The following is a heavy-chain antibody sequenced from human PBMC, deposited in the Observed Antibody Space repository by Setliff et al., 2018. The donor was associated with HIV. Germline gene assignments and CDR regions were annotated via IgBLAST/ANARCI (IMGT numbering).Heavy chain of an antibody. V-gene: IGHV3-21*01. J-gene: IGHJ4*02. Sequence: GGSLRLSCAASGFTFSSYSMNWVRQAPGKGLEWVSSISTSRSYIYYADSVKGRFTISRDNSKNTLYLQMNSLRAEDTAVYYCARDVSWRVRTYIDYWGQGTLVTVSS. CDR1: GFTFSSYS. CDR2: ISTSRSYI. CDR3: ARDVSWRVRTYIDY. D-gene: IGHD3-3*01.